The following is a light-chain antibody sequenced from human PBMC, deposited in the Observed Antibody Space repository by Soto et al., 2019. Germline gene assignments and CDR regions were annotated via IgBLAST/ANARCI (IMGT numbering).Light chain of an antibody. J-gene: IGLJ3*02. Sequence: SVLTQPASVSGSPGQSITISCTGSSSDIGGYNFVSWYQQYPGKAPKLMICEVSNRPSGVSDRFSGSKSGNTASLSISGLQAEDEANYYCSSYTSANTWVFGGGTKVTV. CDR1: SSDIGGYNF. CDR3: SSYTSANTWV. V-gene: IGLV2-14*01. CDR2: EVS.